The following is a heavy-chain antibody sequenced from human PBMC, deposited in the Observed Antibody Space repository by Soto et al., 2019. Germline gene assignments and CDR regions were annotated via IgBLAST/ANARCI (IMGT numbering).Heavy chain of an antibody. D-gene: IGHD3-3*01. CDR2: ISYDGSNK. J-gene: IGHJ6*02. CDR1: GFTFSSYG. V-gene: IGHV3-30*18. CDR3: AKTHYTSSWHYYGMDV. Sequence: GGSLRLSCAASGFTFSSYGMHWVRQAPGKGLEWVAVISYDGSNKDYADSVKGRFTISKDNSKNTLYLQMNSLRPEDTAVYYCAKTHYTSSWHYYGMDVWGQGTTVTVSS.